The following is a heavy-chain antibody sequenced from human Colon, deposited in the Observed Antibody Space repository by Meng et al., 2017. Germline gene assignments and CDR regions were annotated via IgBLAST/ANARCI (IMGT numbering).Heavy chain of an antibody. CDR2: IVVGSGNT. CDR1: GFTFTSSA. Sequence: SVMVSCKASGFTFTSSAVQWVRQARGQRPEWIGWIVVGSGNTNYAQKFQERVTITRDMSTSTAYMELSSLRSEDTAVYYCAARTTVVTLDAFDIWGQGTMVTVSS. J-gene: IGHJ3*02. D-gene: IGHD4-23*01. V-gene: IGHV1-58*01. CDR3: AARTTVVTLDAFDI.